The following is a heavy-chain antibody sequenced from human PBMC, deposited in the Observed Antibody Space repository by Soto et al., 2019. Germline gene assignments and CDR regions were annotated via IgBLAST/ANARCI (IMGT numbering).Heavy chain of an antibody. CDR2: IWYDGSNK. CDR3: ARDQDYGDHFDY. J-gene: IGHJ4*02. V-gene: IGHV3-33*01. D-gene: IGHD4-17*01. Sequence: QVQLVESGGGVVQPGRSLRLSCAASGFTFSSYGMHWVRQAPGKGLEWVAVIWYDGSNKYYADSVKGRFTISRDNSKNTLYLQMNSLRAEDTAVYYCARDQDYGDHFDYWGQGTLVTVSS. CDR1: GFTFSSYG.